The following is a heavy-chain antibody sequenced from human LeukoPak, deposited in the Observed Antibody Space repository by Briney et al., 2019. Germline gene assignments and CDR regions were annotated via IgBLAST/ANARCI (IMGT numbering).Heavy chain of an antibody. CDR2: FDPEDGET. J-gene: IGHJ4*02. Sequence: VASVKVSCKVSGYTLTELSMHWVRQAPGKGLEWMGGFDPEDGETIYAQKFQGRVTMTEDTSTDTAYMELSSLRSEDTAVYYCATDLGQLLQFDYWGQGTLVTVSS. D-gene: IGHD2-2*01. CDR1: GYTLTELS. CDR3: ATDLGQLLQFDY. V-gene: IGHV1-24*01.